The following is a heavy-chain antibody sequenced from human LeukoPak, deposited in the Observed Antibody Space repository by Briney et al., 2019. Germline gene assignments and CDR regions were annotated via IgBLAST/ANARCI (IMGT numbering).Heavy chain of an antibody. V-gene: IGHV3-30*02. D-gene: IGHD6-13*01. J-gene: IGHJ4*02. CDR2: IRYDGSNK. CDR3: AKDGWQQLASFDY. Sequence: GGSLSLSCAAPGFTFSSYGMNWVRQAQGKGLEGVQFIRYDGSNKYYADSVKGRFTISRDNSKNTLYLQMNSLRAEDTAVYYCAKDGWQQLASFDYWGQGTLVTVSS. CDR1: GFTFSSYG.